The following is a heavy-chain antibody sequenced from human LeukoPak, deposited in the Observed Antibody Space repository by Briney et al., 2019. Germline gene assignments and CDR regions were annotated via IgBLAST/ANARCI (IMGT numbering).Heavy chain of an antibody. CDR2: IYPGDSDT. V-gene: IGHV5-51*01. CDR3: ALDYYDSSGYYLDAFDI. D-gene: IGHD3-22*01. J-gene: IGHJ3*02. Sequence: GESLKTSCRGSGYSFTSHWIGWVRQMPGKGLEWMGIIYPGDSDTRYSPSFQGQVTISADKSISTAYLQWSSLKASDTAMYYCALDYYDSSGYYLDAFDIWGQGTMVTVSS. CDR1: GYSFTSHW.